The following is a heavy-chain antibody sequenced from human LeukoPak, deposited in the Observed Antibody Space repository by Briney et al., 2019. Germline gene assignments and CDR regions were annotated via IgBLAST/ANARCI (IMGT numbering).Heavy chain of an antibody. V-gene: IGHV3-7*01. D-gene: IGHD2-15*01. CDR3: ARRYCSGGSCYDI. CDR2: IKQDGSEK. CDR1: EFTFSGYW. Sequence: TGGSLRLSCAASEFTFSGYWMSWVRQAPGKGLEWVANIKQDGSEKYYVDSVKGRFTISRDNAKNSPYLQMNSLRAEDTAVYYCARRYCSGGSCYDIWGQGTTVTVSS. J-gene: IGHJ6*02.